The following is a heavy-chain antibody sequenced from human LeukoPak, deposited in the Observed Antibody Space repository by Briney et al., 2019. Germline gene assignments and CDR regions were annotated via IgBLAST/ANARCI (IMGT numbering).Heavy chain of an antibody. V-gene: IGHV3-30*18. CDR1: VFTFSSYG. D-gene: IGHD2-8*01. CDR2: ISYDGSAA. Sequence: PGGSLRLSCAASVFTFSSYGMHGVRQPPGKGLEWMAVISYDGSAAYYADSVKGRFTISRDNSKNMLYLQMNSLRAEDTAVYYCAKDLANGHAPFDGFDIWGQGTMVTVSS. J-gene: IGHJ3*02. CDR3: AKDLANGHAPFDGFDI.